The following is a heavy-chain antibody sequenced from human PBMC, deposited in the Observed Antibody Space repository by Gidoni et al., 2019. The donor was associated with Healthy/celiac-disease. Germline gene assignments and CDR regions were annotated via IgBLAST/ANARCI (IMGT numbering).Heavy chain of an antibody. J-gene: IGHJ4*02. V-gene: IGHV4-30-4*01. CDR1: GGSISSGDYY. CDR3: ARVDTAMVFFDY. D-gene: IGHD5-18*01. Sequence: QVQLQESGPGLVKPSQTLSLTCPVSGGSISSGDYYWRWIRQPPGKGLEWIGYIYYSGSTYYNPSLKSRVTISVDTSKNQFSLKLSSVTAADTAVYYCARVDTAMVFFDYWGQGTLVTVSS. CDR2: IYYSGST.